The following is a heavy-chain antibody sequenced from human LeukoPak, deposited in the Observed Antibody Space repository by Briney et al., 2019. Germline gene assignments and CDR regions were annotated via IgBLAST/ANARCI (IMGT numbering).Heavy chain of an antibody. CDR1: GASISSGDYY. CDR2: IYYSGST. Sequence: PSETLSLTCTVSGASISSGDYYWSWIRQPPGKGLEWIGYIYYSGSTYYNPSLKSRVTISVDTSKNQFSLKLSSVTAADTAVYYCARDVPQEYAFDIWGQGTMVTVSS. V-gene: IGHV4-30-4*01. D-gene: IGHD3-10*01. CDR3: ARDVPQEYAFDI. J-gene: IGHJ3*02.